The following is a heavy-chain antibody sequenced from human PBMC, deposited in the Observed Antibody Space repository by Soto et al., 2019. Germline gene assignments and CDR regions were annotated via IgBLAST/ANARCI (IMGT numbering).Heavy chain of an antibody. V-gene: IGHV4-34*01. J-gene: IGHJ4*02. D-gene: IGHD4-17*01. CDR1: GGSFSGYY. CDR3: ARETHDYLRVFDY. CDR2: INHSGST. Sequence: PSETLSLTCAVYGGSFSGYYWSWIRQPPGKGLEWIGEINHSGSTNYNPSLKSRVTISVDTSKNQFSLKLSSVTAADTAVYYCARETHDYLRVFDYWGQGTLVTVSS.